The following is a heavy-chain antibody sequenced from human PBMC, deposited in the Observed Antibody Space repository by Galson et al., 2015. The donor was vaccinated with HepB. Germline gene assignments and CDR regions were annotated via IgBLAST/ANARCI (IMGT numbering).Heavy chain of an antibody. CDR3: AKCPLNHYYYMDV. D-gene: IGHD5/OR15-5a*01. CDR1: GFTFSDYA. J-gene: IGHJ6*03. CDR2: TSGSGGST. V-gene: IGHV3-23*01. Sequence: LRLSCAASGFTFSDYAMSWVRQAPGRGLEWVSATSGSGGSTYDADSVKGRFTISRDNSKNTLYLQMNSLRAEDTAVYYCAKCPLNHYYYMDVWGKGTTVTVSS.